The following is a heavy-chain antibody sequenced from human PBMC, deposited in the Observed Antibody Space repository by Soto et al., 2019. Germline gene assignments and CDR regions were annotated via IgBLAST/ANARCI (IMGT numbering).Heavy chain of an antibody. J-gene: IGHJ6*02. CDR3: ARHFATTEASYYGMDV. CDR2: VFYTGKT. Sequence: PSETLSLTCSVSGGSISSSSFYWGWIRQPPGKGPEWIGSVFYTGKTYHNPSLKSRVTISVDTSENQSSLSLSSVTAADTAMYYCARHFATTEASYYGMDVWGHGTTVTVSS. V-gene: IGHV4-39*01. D-gene: IGHD4-4*01. CDR1: GGSISSSSFY.